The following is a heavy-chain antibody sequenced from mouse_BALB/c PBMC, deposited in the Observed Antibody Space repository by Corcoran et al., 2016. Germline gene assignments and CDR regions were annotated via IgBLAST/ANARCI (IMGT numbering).Heavy chain of an antibody. CDR3: ARWDWYCDV. CDR1: GFNIKDTY. CDR2: IDPANGNT. V-gene: IGHV14-3*02. J-gene: IGHJ1*01. Sequence: EVQLQQSGAELVKPGASVKLSCTASGFNIKDTYMHWVKQRPEQGLEWIGRIDPANGNTKDDPKFQGKATITADTSSNTADLQLSSLTSEDTAVYYCARWDWYCDVWGAGTTVTVSS.